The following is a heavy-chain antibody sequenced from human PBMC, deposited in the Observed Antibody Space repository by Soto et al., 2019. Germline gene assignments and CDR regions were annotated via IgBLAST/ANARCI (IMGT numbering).Heavy chain of an antibody. CDR2: IIPIFGTA. CDR1: GGTFSSYA. D-gene: IGHD6-6*01. V-gene: IGHV1-69*06. CDR3: ARGGESSSSGRGYYYYYGMDV. J-gene: IGHJ6*02. Sequence: VKVSCKASGGTFSSYAISWVRQAPGQGLEWMGGIIPIFGTANYAQKFQGRVTITADKSTSTAYMELSSLRSEDTAVYYCARGGESSSSGRGYYYYYGMDVWGQGTTVTVS.